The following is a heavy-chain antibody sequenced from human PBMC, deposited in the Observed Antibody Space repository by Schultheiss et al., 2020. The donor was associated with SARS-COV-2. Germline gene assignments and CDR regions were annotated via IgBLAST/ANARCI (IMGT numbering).Heavy chain of an antibody. Sequence: GESLKISCAASGFTFSSYAMHWVRQAPGKGLEWVAVISYDGSNKYYADSVKGRFTISRDNSKNTLYLQMNSLRAEDTAVYYCARDGYDILTGSFDYWGQGTLVTSPQ. CDR3: ARDGYDILTGSFDY. CDR1: GFTFSSYA. V-gene: IGHV3-30*01. CDR2: ISYDGSNK. J-gene: IGHJ4*02. D-gene: IGHD3-9*01.